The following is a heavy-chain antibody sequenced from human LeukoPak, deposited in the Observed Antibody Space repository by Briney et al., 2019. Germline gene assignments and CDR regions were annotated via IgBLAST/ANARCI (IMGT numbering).Heavy chain of an antibody. V-gene: IGHV3-33*01. J-gene: IGHJ4*02. Sequence: EGSLRLSCEASGFIFSNYAMHWVRQAPGKGLQWVALIWYDGQTKFYGDSVKGRFTISRDNSGSTLFLHMSSLRVEDTAVYYCAREWGRIAVAGGPGYWGQGALVTVSS. D-gene: IGHD6-19*01. CDR2: IWYDGQTK. CDR1: GFIFSNYA. CDR3: AREWGRIAVAGGPGY.